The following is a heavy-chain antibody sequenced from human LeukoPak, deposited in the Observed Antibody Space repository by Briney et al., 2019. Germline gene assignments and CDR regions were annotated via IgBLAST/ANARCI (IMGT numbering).Heavy chain of an antibody. J-gene: IGHJ4*02. CDR2: ISERGSLI. D-gene: IGHD1-1*01. V-gene: IGHV3-48*03. Sequence: QTGGSLRLSCAASGFTFSNYEMNWVRQAPGKGLEWVAYISERGSLIYYADSVMGRFTISRDNSKNSLFLQMSSLRAEDTAVYYCARDSGSGTTGNEFDYWGQGTLVSVSS. CDR3: ARDSGSGTTGNEFDY. CDR1: GFTFSNYE.